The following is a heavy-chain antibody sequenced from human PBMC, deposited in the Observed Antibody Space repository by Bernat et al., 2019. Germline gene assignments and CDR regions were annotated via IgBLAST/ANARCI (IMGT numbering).Heavy chain of an antibody. J-gene: IGHJ4*02. D-gene: IGHD2-15*01. CDR1: GFTFGDYA. Sequence: EVQLVESGGGLVQPGRSLRLSCTASGFTFGDYAMSWFRQAPGKGLEWVGFIRSKAYGGTTEYAASVKGRFTISRDDSKSIAYLQMNSLKTEDTVVYYCTREGCSGGSCYFYFDYWGQGTLVTVSS. V-gene: IGHV3-49*03. CDR3: TREGCSGGSCYFYFDY. CDR2: IRSKAYGGTT.